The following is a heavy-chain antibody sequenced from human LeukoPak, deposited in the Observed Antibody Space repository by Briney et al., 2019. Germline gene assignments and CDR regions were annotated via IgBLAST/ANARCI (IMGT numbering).Heavy chain of an antibody. CDR3: ARYAYDSSGYYSFDY. D-gene: IGHD3-22*01. Sequence: PSETLSLTCTVSGGSIRSSSYYWGWIRQPPGKGLEWIGYIYYSGTTNYTPSLKSRVTISVDTSKTQFSLKLSSVTAADTAVYYCARYAYDSSGYYSFDYWGQGTLVTVSS. J-gene: IGHJ4*02. V-gene: IGHV4-61*05. CDR2: IYYSGTT. CDR1: GGSIRSSSYY.